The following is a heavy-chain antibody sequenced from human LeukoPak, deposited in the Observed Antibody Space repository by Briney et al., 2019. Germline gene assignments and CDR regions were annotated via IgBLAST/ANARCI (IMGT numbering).Heavy chain of an antibody. CDR3: ARTLRYYYYYMDV. V-gene: IGHV4-34*01. CDR1: SGSFSGYY. Sequence: SETLSLTCAVYSGSFSGYYWSWIRQPPGKGLEWIGEINHSGSTNYNPSLKSRVTIPVDTSKNQFSLKLSSMTAADTAVYYCARTLRYYYYYMDVWGKGTTVTISS. J-gene: IGHJ6*03. D-gene: IGHD4-17*01. CDR2: INHSGST.